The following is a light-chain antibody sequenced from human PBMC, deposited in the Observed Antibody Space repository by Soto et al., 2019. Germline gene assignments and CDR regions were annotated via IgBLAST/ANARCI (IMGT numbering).Light chain of an antibody. Sequence: QSVLTQPPSASGTPGQRVTISCSGSNSNIGSNTVNWYQQLPGTAPKLLIYYDNLRPSGVPDRISGSKSGTSASLAISGLQSDDEADYYCAAWDGSLNGRVFGTGTKVTVL. CDR2: YDN. J-gene: IGLJ1*01. V-gene: IGLV1-44*01. CDR3: AAWDGSLNGRV. CDR1: NSNIGSNT.